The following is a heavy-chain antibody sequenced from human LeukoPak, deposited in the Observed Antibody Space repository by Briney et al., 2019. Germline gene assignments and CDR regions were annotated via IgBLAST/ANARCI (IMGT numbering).Heavy chain of an antibody. CDR2: IYYSGST. Sequence: SQTLSLTCTVSGGSISSGDYYWSWIRQPPGKGLEWIGYIYYSGSTYYNPSLKSRVAISVDKSKSQLSLKLSSVTAADTAVYYCARDPLAGIETLDYWGQGTQVTVSS. D-gene: IGHD6-19*01. V-gene: IGHV4-30-4*01. CDR1: GGSISSGDYY. CDR3: ARDPLAGIETLDY. J-gene: IGHJ4*02.